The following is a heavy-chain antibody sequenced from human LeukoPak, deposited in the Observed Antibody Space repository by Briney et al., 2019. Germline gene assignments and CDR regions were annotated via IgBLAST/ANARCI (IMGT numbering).Heavy chain of an antibody. CDR1: EFDFSSYA. J-gene: IGHJ4*02. CDR2: ISGSGGST. CDR3: AKDQDVVVVAATDY. Sequence: GGSLRLSCAASEFDFSSYAMSWVRQAPGKGLEWVSAISGSGGSTYYADSVKGRFTISRDNSKNTLYLQMNSLRAEDTAVYYCAKDQDVVVVAATDYWGQGTLVTVSS. V-gene: IGHV3-23*01. D-gene: IGHD2-15*01.